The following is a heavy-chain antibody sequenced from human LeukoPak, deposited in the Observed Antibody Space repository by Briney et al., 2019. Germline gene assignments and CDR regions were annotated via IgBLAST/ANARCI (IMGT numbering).Heavy chain of an antibody. J-gene: IGHJ4*02. Sequence: GGSLRPPCAASGFTFSTYWMAWVRQAPGKGLEWVANIKGDESARHQADSVKGRFTISRDNAQNSVYLQMSSLRGEDTGVYYCARDVVGSLDYWGQGTLVTVSS. CDR1: GFTFSTYW. CDR2: IKGDESAR. V-gene: IGHV3-7*01. D-gene: IGHD1-26*01. CDR3: ARDVVGSLDY.